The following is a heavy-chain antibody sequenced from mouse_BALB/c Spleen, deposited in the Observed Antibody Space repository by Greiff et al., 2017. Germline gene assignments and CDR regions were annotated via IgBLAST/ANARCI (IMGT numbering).Heavy chain of an antibody. CDR1: GYSITSDYA. Sequence: EVQLQQSGPGLVKPSQSLSLTCTVTGYSITSDYAWYWIRQFPGNKLEWMGYISYSGSTSYNPSLKSRISITRDTSKNQFFLQLNSVTTEDTATYYCARSATAYYFDYWGQGTTLTVSS. J-gene: IGHJ2*01. CDR2: ISYSGST. D-gene: IGHD1-2*01. V-gene: IGHV3-2*02. CDR3: ARSATAYYFDY.